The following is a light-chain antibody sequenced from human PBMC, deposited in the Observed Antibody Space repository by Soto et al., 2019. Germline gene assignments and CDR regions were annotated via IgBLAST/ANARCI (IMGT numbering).Light chain of an antibody. Sequence: SYELTQPPSVSVSPGQTASITCSGGKLGNKYACWYQQKPGQSPVLAIYQDSKRPSGIPERFSGSNSGNTATLTVSGTQAMDEADYYCQAWDSSTGVFGGGTKLTVL. V-gene: IGLV3-1*01. J-gene: IGLJ1*01. CDR2: QDS. CDR1: KLGNKY. CDR3: QAWDSSTGV.